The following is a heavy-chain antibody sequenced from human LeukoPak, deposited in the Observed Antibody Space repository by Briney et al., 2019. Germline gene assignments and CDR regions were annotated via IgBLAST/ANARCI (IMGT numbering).Heavy chain of an antibody. Sequence: SETLSLTCTVSGGSISSTSYYWGWIRQPPGKGLEWIRTVYYSGITYDNPSLNSRVTISVDTSKNHFSLKLRSVTAADTAVYYCARQRGSDYYHYYYMDVWGKGTTVTVSS. CDR1: GGSISSTSYY. CDR3: ARQRGSDYYHYYYMDV. J-gene: IGHJ6*03. V-gene: IGHV4-39*01. CDR2: VYYSGIT. D-gene: IGHD1-26*01.